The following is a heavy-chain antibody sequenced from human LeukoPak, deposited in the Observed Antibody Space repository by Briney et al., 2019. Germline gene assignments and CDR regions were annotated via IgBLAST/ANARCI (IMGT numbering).Heavy chain of an antibody. CDR3: AREGEIAAAGTFRH. CDR1: GGSISSGDYY. Sequence: SETLSLTCTVPGGSISSGDYYWSWIRQPPGKGLEWIGYIYYSGSTYYNPSLKSRVTISVDTSKNQFSLKLSSVTAADTAVYYCAREGEIAAAGTFRHWGQGTLVTVSS. CDR2: IYYSGST. V-gene: IGHV4-30-4*08. J-gene: IGHJ4*02. D-gene: IGHD6-13*01.